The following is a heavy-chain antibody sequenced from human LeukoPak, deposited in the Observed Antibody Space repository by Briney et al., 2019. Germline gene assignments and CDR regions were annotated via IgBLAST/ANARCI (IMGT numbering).Heavy chain of an antibody. D-gene: IGHD2-2*03. CDR1: GGSINSGDYY. V-gene: IGHV4-30-4*08. J-gene: IGHJ4*02. CDR2: IYYSGST. CDR3: ARAPPWINDY. Sequence: SETLSLTCTVSGGSINSGDYYWSWIRQPPGKGLEWIGYIYYSGSTYYNPSLKSRVTISVDTSKNQFSLKLTSVTAADTAVYYCARAPPWINDYWGQGPWSPSPQ.